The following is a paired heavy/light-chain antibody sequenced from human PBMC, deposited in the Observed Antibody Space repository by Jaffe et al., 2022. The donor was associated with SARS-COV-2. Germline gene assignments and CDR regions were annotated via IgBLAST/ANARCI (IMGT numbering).Light chain of an antibody. V-gene: IGLV2-14*01. CDR1: SSDVGGYNY. Sequence: QSALTQPASVSGSPGQSITISCTGSSSDVGGYNYVSWYQHHPGKAPKLMIYEVSNRPSGVPDRVSGSKSGNTASLTISGLQAEDEADYYCSSYASSSTWVFGGGTKLTVL. CDR2: EVS. J-gene: IGLJ3*02. CDR3: SSYASSSTWV.
Heavy chain of an antibody. Sequence: QVQLQESGPGLVKPSETLSLTCTVSGDSISTYYWSWIRQPPGKGLEWIGYIYYSGSTNYNPSLKSRVTISGDTSKNQLSLKLTSVTAADTAVYYCARHYCSSTRCYRLGMDVWGQGTTVTVSS. D-gene: IGHD2-2*01. J-gene: IGHJ6*02. V-gene: IGHV4-59*08. CDR3: ARHYCSSTRCYRLGMDV. CDR1: GDSISTYY. CDR2: IYYSGST.